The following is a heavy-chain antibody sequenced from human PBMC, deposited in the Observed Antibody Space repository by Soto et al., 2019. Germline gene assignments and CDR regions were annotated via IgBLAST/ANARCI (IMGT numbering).Heavy chain of an antibody. CDR2: IYYSGPT. CDR1: VGSGSRDSNF. Sequence: PSETLSLTCTVSVGSGSRDSNFWSWIRQPPGKGLEWIGYIYYSGPTRYNPSLESRVTISIDSSKNQVSLNLASVTAADTAVYYCARGYSHYARWGRGTLVTVSS. D-gene: IGHD4-4*01. V-gene: IGHV4-61*01. J-gene: IGHJ4*02. CDR3: ARGYSHYAR.